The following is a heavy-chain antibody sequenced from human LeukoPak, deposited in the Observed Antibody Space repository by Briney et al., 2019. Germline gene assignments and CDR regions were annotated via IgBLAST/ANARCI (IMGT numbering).Heavy chain of an antibody. Sequence: PGRSLRLSCAASGFTFSSYAMHWVRQAPGKGLEWVAVISYDGSNKYYADSVKGRFTISRDNSKNTLYLQMNSLRAEDTAVYYCARARYFDCFDPWGQGTLLTVSS. CDR1: GFTFSSYA. CDR3: ARARYFDCFDP. V-gene: IGHV3-30-3*01. D-gene: IGHD3-9*01. CDR2: ISYDGSNK. J-gene: IGHJ5*02.